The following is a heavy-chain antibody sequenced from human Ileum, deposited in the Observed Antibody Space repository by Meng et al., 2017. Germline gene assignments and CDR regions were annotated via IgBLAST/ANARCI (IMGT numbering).Heavy chain of an antibody. V-gene: IGHV4-4*02. D-gene: IGHD2-15*01. CDR2: IYLPGSP. CDR1: GDSISISFY. Sequence: QLQVQGPGPGLWGPSGALSLSCTVSGDSISISFYWSWVRQSPGKGLEWIGQIYLPGSPNYNPSLESRVTISEDKSMNQFSLRLTSVTAADTAIFYCVRHGGKYFDYWGQGILVTVSS. CDR3: VRHGGKYFDY. J-gene: IGHJ4*02.